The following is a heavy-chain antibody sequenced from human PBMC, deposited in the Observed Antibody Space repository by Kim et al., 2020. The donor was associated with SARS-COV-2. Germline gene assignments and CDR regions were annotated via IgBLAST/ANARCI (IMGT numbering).Heavy chain of an antibody. V-gene: IGHV4-39*01. D-gene: IGHD2-2*01. CDR3: ARSGLGYCSSTSCYATYGQGYSFDY. Sequence: SETLSLTCTVSGGSISSSSYYWGWIRQPPGKGLEWIGSIYYSGSTYYNPSLKSRVTISVDTSKNQFSLKLSSVTAADTAVYYCARSGLGYCSSTSCYATYGQGYSFDYWGQGTLVTVSS. J-gene: IGHJ4*02. CDR2: IYYSGST. CDR1: GGSISSSSYY.